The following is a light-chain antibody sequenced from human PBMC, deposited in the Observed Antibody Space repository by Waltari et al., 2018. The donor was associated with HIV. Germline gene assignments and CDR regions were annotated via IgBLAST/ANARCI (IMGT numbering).Light chain of an antibody. Sequence: SYVLTQPPSVSVAPGQTARIPCGGNNIGTKGVHWTQQKPGQAPVLVVYDDSDRPSGIPERFSGSNSGNTATLTISRVEAGDEADYYCQVWDSSSDHVVFGGGTKLTVL. J-gene: IGLJ2*01. CDR2: DDS. CDR1: NIGTKG. CDR3: QVWDSSSDHVV. V-gene: IGLV3-21*02.